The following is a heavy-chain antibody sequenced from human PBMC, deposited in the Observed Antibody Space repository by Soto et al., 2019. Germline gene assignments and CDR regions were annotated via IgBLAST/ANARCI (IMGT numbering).Heavy chain of an antibody. Sequence: EVQLLESGGGLVQLGGSLRLSCTASGFSFSSYVMSWVRQAPGKGLEWVSEISADDGSTYYADSVKGSFTISRDNSKNTVDLQMNSLRADDTAVYYCANAGYSFFFDYWGQGTLVTVSS. CDR3: ANAGYSFFFDY. D-gene: IGHD5-18*01. CDR2: ISADDGST. CDR1: GFSFSSYV. V-gene: IGHV3-23*01. J-gene: IGHJ4*02.